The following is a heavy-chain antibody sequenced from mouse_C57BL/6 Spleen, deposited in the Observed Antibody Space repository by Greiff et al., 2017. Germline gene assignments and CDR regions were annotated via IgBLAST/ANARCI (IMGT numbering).Heavy chain of an antibody. CDR1: GYAFSSYW. Sequence: QVQLKESGAELVKPGASVKISCKASGYAFSSYWMNWVKQRPGQGLEWIGQIYPGDSEANYNGKCKGKATLTADKSSSTAYMQLSSLTAEDSAVYFCARGFAYWGQGTLVTVSA. V-gene: IGHV1-80*01. CDR3: ARGFAY. J-gene: IGHJ3*01. CDR2: IYPGDSEA.